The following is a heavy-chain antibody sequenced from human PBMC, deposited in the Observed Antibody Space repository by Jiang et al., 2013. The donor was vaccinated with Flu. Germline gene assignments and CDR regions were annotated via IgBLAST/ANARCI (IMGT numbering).Heavy chain of an antibody. CDR2: IYYSGST. D-gene: IGHD3-22*01. V-gene: IGHV4-59*13. Sequence: SLTCTVSGGSISSYYWSWIRQPPGKGLEWIGYIYYSGSTNYNPSLKSRVTISVDTSKNQFSLKLSSVTAADTAVYYCARGLEGYYDSSGYYSHFDYWGQGTLVTVSS. CDR1: GGSISSYY. CDR3: ARGLEGYYDSSGYYSHFDY. J-gene: IGHJ4*02.